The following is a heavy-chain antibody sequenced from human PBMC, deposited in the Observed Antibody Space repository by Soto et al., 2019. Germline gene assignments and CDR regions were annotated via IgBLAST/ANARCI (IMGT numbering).Heavy chain of an antibody. J-gene: IGHJ6*02. Sequence: QVQLVQSGAEVKKPGSSVKVSCKASGGTFSSYAISWVRQAPGQGLEWMGGIIPIFGTANYAQKFQGRVTITADESKSTAYMELSSLSSEDTAVYYCASSSYGDHHYYYYYGMDVWGQGTTVTVSS. CDR3: ASSSYGDHHYYYYYGMDV. V-gene: IGHV1-69*01. CDR1: GGTFSSYA. D-gene: IGHD4-17*01. CDR2: IIPIFGTA.